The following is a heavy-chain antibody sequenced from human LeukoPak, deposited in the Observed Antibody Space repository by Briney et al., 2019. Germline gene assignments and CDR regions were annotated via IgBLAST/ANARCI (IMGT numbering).Heavy chain of an antibody. CDR1: RFTFSSYG. J-gene: IGHJ6*03. D-gene: IGHD2-8*01. CDR3: AKDRCSNGVGCYYYYMDV. V-gene: IGHV3-30*02. CDR2: IQYDGSND. Sequence: GGSLRLSCAASRFTFSSYGMHWVRQAPGKGLEGVTYIQYDGSNDHYPDSVKGRFSISRDSSKNILYLKMNTLRAEDTAVYYCAKDRCSNGVGCYYYYMDVWGKGTTVTISS.